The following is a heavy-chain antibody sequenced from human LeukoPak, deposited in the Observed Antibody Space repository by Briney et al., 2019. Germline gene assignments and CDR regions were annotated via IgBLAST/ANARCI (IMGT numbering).Heavy chain of an antibody. Sequence: PGGSLRLSCAASGFTFSSYWMSWVRQAPGKGLEWVANIKQDGSEKYYVDSVKARFTISRDNAKNSLYLQMNSLRAEDTAVYYCARRVVPAALYYYGMDVWGQGTTVTVSS. V-gene: IGHV3-7*01. CDR1: GFTFSSYW. D-gene: IGHD2-2*01. CDR3: ARRVVPAALYYYGMDV. CDR2: IKQDGSEK. J-gene: IGHJ6*02.